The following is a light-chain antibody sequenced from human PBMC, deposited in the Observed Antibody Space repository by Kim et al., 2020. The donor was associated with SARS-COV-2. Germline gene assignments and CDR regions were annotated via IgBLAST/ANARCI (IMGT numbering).Light chain of an antibody. CDR1: SSNIGSNY. V-gene: IGLV1-47*01. Sequence: ELTQPPSASGTPGQRVTISCSGSSSNIGSNYVYWYQQFPGTAPKLLIYRNNQWPSGVPDRFSGSTSGTSASLAISGLRSEDEADYYCAAWDDSLSGRVFGGGTQLTVL. CDR2: RNN. J-gene: IGLJ3*02. CDR3: AAWDDSLSGRV.